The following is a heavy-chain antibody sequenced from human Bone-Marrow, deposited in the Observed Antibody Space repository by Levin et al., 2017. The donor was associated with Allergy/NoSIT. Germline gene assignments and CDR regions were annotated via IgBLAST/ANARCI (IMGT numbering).Heavy chain of an antibody. D-gene: IGHD1-1*01. Sequence: SLTARPVGVGWIRQPPGKALELLALIYWDDDKRYSPSLRSRLTITKDNSRNQVFLTMTNMDPDDTATYYCAHRRSGYNWDDGDFDYWGQGTLVTVSS. CDR1: SLTARPVG. CDR3: AHRRSGYNWDDGDFDY. V-gene: IGHV2-5*02. CDR2: IYWDDDK. J-gene: IGHJ4*02.